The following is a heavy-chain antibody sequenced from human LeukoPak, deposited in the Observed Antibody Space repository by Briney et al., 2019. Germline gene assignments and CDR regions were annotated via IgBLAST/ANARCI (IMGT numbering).Heavy chain of an antibody. CDR2: IWSSGNNI. CDR3: ARDIGDCSSGRCYSDYIHY. Sequence: GRSLRLSCAASGFTFSGSGMHWVRQAPAKGLEGVAIIWSSGNNIHYADSVRGRFTISRDNSRNTLYLQMDSLRAEDTAVYYCARDIGDCSSGRCYSDYIHYWGQGTLVTVSS. J-gene: IGHJ4*02. V-gene: IGHV3-33*01. D-gene: IGHD2-15*01. CDR1: GFTFSGSG.